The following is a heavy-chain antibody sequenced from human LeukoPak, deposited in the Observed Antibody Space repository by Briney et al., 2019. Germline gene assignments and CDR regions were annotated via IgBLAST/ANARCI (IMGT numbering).Heavy chain of an antibody. J-gene: IGHJ4*02. D-gene: IGHD3-3*01. CDR1: GFIFYGYA. CDR2: ISYDGNIK. V-gene: IGHV3-30*04. CDR3: ARGKDYDFWSGYRAYYIDY. Sequence: GGSLRLSCTASGFIFYGYAMHWVRQAPGKGLEWVALISYDGNIKYYADSVRGRFTITRDNAKDSLYLQMNSLRAEDTAVYYCARGKDYDFWSGYRAYYIDYWGQGTLVTVSS.